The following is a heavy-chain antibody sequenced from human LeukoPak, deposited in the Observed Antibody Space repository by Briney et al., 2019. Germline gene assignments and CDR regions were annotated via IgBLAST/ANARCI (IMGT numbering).Heavy chain of an antibody. J-gene: IGHJ4*02. Sequence: TGGSLRLSCAASGFTFSSYDMHWVRQATGKGLEWVSAIGTAGDTYYPGSVKGRFTISRENAKNSLYLQMNSLRAGDTAVYYCARGETTLSVNGGSIDYWGQGTLVTVSS. D-gene: IGHD4-17*01. CDR1: GFTFSSYD. CDR2: IGTAGDT. CDR3: ARGETTLSVNGGSIDY. V-gene: IGHV3-13*01.